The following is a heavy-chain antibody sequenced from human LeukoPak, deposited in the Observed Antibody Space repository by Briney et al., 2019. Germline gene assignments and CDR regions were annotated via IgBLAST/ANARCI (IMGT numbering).Heavy chain of an antibody. Sequence: GGSLRLSCAASGFTFSSYAMSWVRQAPGKGLEWVSAISGSGGSTYYADSVKGRFTISRDNSKNTLYLQMNSLRAKDTAVYYCAKGYRRVEMAGRVIDYWGQGTLVTVSS. CDR2: ISGSGGST. CDR3: AKGYRRVEMAGRVIDY. CDR1: GFTFSSYA. D-gene: IGHD3-3*01. J-gene: IGHJ4*02. V-gene: IGHV3-23*01.